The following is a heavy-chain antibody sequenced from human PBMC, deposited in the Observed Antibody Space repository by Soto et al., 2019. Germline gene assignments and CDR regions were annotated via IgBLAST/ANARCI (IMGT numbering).Heavy chain of an antibody. CDR1: GFTFSSYA. V-gene: IGHV3-23*01. CDR3: AKYCSGGSCYFS. D-gene: IGHD2-15*01. Sequence: GSLRLSCAASGFTFSSYAMSWVRQAPGKGLEWVSAISGSGGSTYYADSVKGRFTISRDNSKNTLYLQMNSLRAEDTAVYYCAKYCSGGSCYFSWGQGTLVTVSS. CDR2: ISGSGGST. J-gene: IGHJ4*02.